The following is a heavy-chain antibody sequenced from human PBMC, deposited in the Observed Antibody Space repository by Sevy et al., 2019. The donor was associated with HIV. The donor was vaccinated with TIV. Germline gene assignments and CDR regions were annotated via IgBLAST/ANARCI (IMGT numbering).Heavy chain of an antibody. V-gene: IGHV3-7*03. Sequence: GGSLRLSCAASGFSFRTYWMSWVRQAPGKGLEWVAKIKQDGSEKYYVDSVKGRFTISRDNAKNSLLLQMNSLRAEDTAVYYCARADPYSGRGGMDVWGQGTTVTVSS. CDR3: ARADPYSGRGGMDV. J-gene: IGHJ6*02. D-gene: IGHD1-26*01. CDR1: GFSFRTYW. CDR2: IKQDGSEK.